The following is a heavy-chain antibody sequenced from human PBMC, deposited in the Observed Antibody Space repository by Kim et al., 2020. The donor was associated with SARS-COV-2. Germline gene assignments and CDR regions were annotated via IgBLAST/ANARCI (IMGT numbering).Heavy chain of an antibody. J-gene: IGHJ6*02. V-gene: IGHV3-49*04. CDR1: GFTFGDYG. D-gene: IGHD7-27*01. CDR3: TRPRAELGDRPWYYYGMDV. Sequence: GGSLRLSCAGFGFTFGDYGVGWVRQAPGKGLECVGFIRSKIYGGTTEYAASVKGRFAISRDDSKSIAYLQMDSLKAEDTAVYYCTRPRAELGDRPWYYYGMDVWGQGTTVTVSS. CDR2: IRSKIYGGTT.